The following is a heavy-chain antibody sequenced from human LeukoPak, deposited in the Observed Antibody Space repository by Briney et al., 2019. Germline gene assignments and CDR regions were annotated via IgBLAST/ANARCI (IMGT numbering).Heavy chain of an antibody. CDR3: ARDSGSYDY. V-gene: IGHV3-48*01. Sequence: LSLTCTVSGGSISSSSYYWGWVRQAPGKGLEWVSYISSSSSTIYYADSVKGRFTISRDNAKNSLYLQMNSLRAEDTAVYYCARDSGSYDYWGQGTLVTVSS. D-gene: IGHD1-26*01. CDR2: ISSSSSTI. CDR1: GGSISSSSYY. J-gene: IGHJ4*02.